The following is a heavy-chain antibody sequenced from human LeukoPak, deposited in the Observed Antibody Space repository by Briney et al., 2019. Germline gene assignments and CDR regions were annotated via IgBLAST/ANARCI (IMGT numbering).Heavy chain of an antibody. CDR3: ARDQMYFYDSSGFDY. CDR2: ISGFDGHP. V-gene: IGHV1-18*01. J-gene: IGHJ4*02. D-gene: IGHD3-22*01. Sequence: ASVNVSCKTSGYTFKTYGFSWVRQAPGQGLEWMGWISGFDGHPNYAQNFQGRVSMTIDRSTSTAYMELRSLRSDDTAIYYCARDQMYFYDSSGFDYWGQGTLVIVSS. CDR1: GYTFKTYG.